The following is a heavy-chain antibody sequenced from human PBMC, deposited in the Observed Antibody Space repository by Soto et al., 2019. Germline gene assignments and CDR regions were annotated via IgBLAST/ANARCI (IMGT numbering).Heavy chain of an antibody. CDR1: GGSFSGYY. J-gene: IGHJ4*02. D-gene: IGHD4-4*01. V-gene: IGHV4-34*01. CDR2: INHSGST. CDR3: ASFTVTPVLYYFDY. Sequence: SETLSLTCAVYGGSFSGYYWSWIRQPPGKGLEWIGEINHSGSTNYNPSLKSRVTISVDTSKNQFSLKLSSVTAADTAVYYCASFTVTPVLYYFDYWGQGTLVTVSS.